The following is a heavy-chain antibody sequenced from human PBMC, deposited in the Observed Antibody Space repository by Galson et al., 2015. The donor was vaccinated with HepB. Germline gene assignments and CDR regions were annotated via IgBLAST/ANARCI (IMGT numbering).Heavy chain of an antibody. V-gene: IGHV3-13*01. J-gene: IGHJ3*02. CDR1: GFTSSSYD. CDR3: ARLSGFHDAFDI. Sequence: SLRLSCAASGFTSSSYDMHWVRQATGKGLEWDSAIGTAGDTYYPGSVKGRFTISRENAKNSLYLQMNSLRAGDTAVYYCARLSGFHDAFDIWGQGTMVTVSS. D-gene: IGHD1-26*01. CDR2: IGTAGDT.